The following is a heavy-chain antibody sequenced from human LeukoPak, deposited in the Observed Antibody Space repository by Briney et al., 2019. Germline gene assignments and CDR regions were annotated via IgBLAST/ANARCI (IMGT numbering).Heavy chain of an antibody. CDR2: ISSITSTI. J-gene: IGHJ4*02. CDR1: GLTFRSYI. CDR3: ARERWL. Sequence: GGSLRLSRAGSGLTFRSYIMNWVRQAPGKGVEGVSYISSITSTIYYAASVKGRFTSSRDNAKNSLYLKMNSLRAEDTAVYYCARERWLGGQGTLVTVSS. D-gene: IGHD3-22*01. V-gene: IGHV3-48*01.